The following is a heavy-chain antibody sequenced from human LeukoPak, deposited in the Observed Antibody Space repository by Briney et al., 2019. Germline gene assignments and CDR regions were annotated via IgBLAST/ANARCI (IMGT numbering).Heavy chain of an antibody. J-gene: IGHJ4*02. Sequence: ETLSLTCTVSGGSISSYYWSWIRQPAGKRLEWIGRISSSGSTNYNPSFKSRVTMSVDSSKNQFSLILISVTAADTAVYYCARDLDWNYADYWGQGTLVTVSS. CDR3: ARDLDWNYADY. D-gene: IGHD1-7*01. CDR2: ISSSGST. CDR1: GGSISSYY. V-gene: IGHV4-4*07.